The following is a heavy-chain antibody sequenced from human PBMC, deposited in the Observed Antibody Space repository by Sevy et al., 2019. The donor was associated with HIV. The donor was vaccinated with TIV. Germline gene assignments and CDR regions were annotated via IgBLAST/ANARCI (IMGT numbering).Heavy chain of an antibody. V-gene: IGHV3-30-3*01. CDR3: AREGGWLVVPSSDFDY. J-gene: IGHJ4*02. D-gene: IGHD2-15*01. Sequence: GGSLRLSCAASGFTFSSYAMHWVRQAPGKGLEWVAVISYDGSNKYYADSVKGRFTISRDNSKNTLYLQMNSLRAEDTDVYYCAREGGWLVVPSSDFDYWGQGTLVTFSS. CDR2: ISYDGSNK. CDR1: GFTFSSYA.